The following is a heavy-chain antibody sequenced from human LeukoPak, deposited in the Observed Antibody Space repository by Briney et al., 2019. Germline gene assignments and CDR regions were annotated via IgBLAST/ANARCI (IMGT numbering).Heavy chain of an antibody. CDR3: AKDLRSPIGYCSSTSCREDY. CDR1: GFTFSSYA. D-gene: IGHD2-2*01. J-gene: IGHJ4*02. CDR2: ISGSGGST. V-gene: IGHV3-23*01. Sequence: GGSLRLSCAASGFTFSSYAMSWVRQAPGKGLEWVSAISGSGGSTYYADSVKGRFTISRDSSKNTLYLQMNSLRAEDTAVYYCAKDLRSPIGYCSSTSCREDYWGQGTLVTVSS.